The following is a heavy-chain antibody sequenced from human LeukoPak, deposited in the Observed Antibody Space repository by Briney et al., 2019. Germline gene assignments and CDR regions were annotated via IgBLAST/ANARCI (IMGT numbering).Heavy chain of an antibody. CDR3: ARRVRYFDWSNYYYYYMDV. CDR2: INPSGGST. D-gene: IGHD3-9*01. V-gene: IGHV1-46*01. CDR1: GYTFTSYY. J-gene: IGHJ6*03. Sequence: ASVKVSCKASGYTFTSYYMHWVRQAPGQGLEWMGIINPSGGSTSYAQKFQGRVTMTRDMSTSTVYMELSSLRSEDTAVYYCARRVRYFDWSNYYYYYMDVWGKGTTVTVSS.